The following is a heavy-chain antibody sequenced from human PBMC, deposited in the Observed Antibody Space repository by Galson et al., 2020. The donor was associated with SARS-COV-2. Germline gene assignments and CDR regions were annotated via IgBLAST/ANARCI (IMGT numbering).Heavy chain of an antibody. CDR3: VREVGSSVYFDN. J-gene: IGHJ4*02. V-gene: IGHV4-61*01. D-gene: IGHD3-22*01. Sequence: SETLSLTCTVSGGSVSSSSYYWTWIRQPPGKGLEWIAYIYYNGNTNHNPSLSGLVTTSVDTSKNQLSLKLSSVTAADTAVYYGVREVGSSVYFDNWGQGTLVTVSS. CDR1: GGSVSSSSYY. CDR2: IYYNGNT.